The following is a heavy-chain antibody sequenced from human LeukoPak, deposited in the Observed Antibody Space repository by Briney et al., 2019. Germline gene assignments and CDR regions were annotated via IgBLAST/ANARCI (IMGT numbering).Heavy chain of an antibody. J-gene: IGHJ5*02. CDR2: IYYSGST. D-gene: IGHD6-19*01. Sequence: SETLSLTCTVSGGSVSSSSYYWGWIRQPPGKGLEWIGSIYYSGSTYYNPSLKSRVTISVDTSKNQFSLKLSSVTAADTAVYYCARAGTGFDPWGQGTLVTVSS. CDR3: ARAGTGFDP. CDR1: GGSVSSSSYY. V-gene: IGHV4-39*01.